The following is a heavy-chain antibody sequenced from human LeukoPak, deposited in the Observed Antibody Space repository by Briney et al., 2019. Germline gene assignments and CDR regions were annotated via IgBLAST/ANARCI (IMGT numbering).Heavy chain of an antibody. CDR1: GFTFSSYW. CDR2: ISWNSGSI. CDR3: AKGRFLEWLLFDY. V-gene: IGHV3-9*01. Sequence: PGGSLRLSCAASGFTFSSYWMHWVRQAPGKGLEWVSGISWNSGSIGYADSVKGRFTISRDNAKNSLYLQMNSLRAEDTALYYCAKGRFLEWLLFDYWGQGTLVTVSS. D-gene: IGHD3-3*01. J-gene: IGHJ4*02.